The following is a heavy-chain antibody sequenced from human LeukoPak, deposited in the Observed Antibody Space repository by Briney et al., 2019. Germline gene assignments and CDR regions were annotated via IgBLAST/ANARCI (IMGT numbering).Heavy chain of an antibody. CDR1: EYTFTGYY. CDR3: ARATMVRGVPPGY. D-gene: IGHD3-10*01. Sequence: ASVKVSCKASEYTFTGYYMHWVRQAPGQGLEWMGWINPNTGGTNYAEKFQGRVTMTWDTSISTAYMELSRLRYDDTAVYYCARATMVRGVPPGYWGQGTLVTVSS. J-gene: IGHJ4*02. V-gene: IGHV1-2*02. CDR2: INPNTGGT.